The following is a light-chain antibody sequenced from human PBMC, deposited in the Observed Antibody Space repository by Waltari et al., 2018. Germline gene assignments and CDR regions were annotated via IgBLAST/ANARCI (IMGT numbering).Light chain of an antibody. J-gene: IGKJ1*01. CDR2: AAS. V-gene: IGKV3-20*01. CDR3: QNHERLPAT. Sequence: EVVLTQSPGTLSLSPGERATLSCRASQSVSKYLAWYQQRPGQAPRLPIDAASTRATGVPDSFSGSGFGTDFSLTIGRLEPEDFAVYYCQNHERLPATFGQGTKVEIK. CDR1: QSVSKY.